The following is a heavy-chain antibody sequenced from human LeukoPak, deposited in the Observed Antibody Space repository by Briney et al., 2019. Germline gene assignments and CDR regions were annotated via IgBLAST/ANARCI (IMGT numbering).Heavy chain of an antibody. CDR3: ARIAVGATSPDFDY. CDR2: ISYDGSNK. J-gene: IGHJ4*02. Sequence: GGSLRLSCAASGFTFSSYAMHWVRQAPGKGLEWVAVISYDGSNKYYADSVKGRFTISRDNSKNTLYLQMNSLRAEDTAVYYCARIAVGATSPDFDYWGQGTLVTVSS. CDR1: GFTFSSYA. D-gene: IGHD1-26*01. V-gene: IGHV3-30*04.